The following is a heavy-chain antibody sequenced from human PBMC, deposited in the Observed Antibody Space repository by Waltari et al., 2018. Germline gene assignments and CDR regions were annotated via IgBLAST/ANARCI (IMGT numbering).Heavy chain of an antibody. Sequence: QVQLLESGPGLVKSSETLSLTCDVSGYAVNSGFYWGWIRQAPGEGLEWVATVDHDGTPFYNPSLKSRLSVSMDTSKNRISLTLKSVTAADTAVYHCSRQVLGYCTSAACRRLESWGQGTLVTVSS. D-gene: IGHD2-2*03. CDR3: SRQVLGYCTSAACRRLES. CDR2: VDHDGTP. J-gene: IGHJ4*02. V-gene: IGHV4-38-2*01. CDR1: GYAVNSGFY.